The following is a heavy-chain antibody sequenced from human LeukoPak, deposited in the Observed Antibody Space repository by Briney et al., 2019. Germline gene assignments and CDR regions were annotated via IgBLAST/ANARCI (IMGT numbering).Heavy chain of an antibody. CDR2: IYSGGST. CDR1: GFTVSSNY. V-gene: IGHV3-66*01. Sequence: GSLRLSCAASGFTVSSNYMSWVRQAPGKGLEWVSVIYSGGSTYYADSVKGRFTTSRDNSKNTLYLQMNSLRAEDTAVYYCARGSPGDYVWGSYRYSLGGFDYWGQGTLVTVSS. D-gene: IGHD3-16*02. CDR3: ARGSPGDYVWGSYRYSLGGFDY. J-gene: IGHJ4*02.